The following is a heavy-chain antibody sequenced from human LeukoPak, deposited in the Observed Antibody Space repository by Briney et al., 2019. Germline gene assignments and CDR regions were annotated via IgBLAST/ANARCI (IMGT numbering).Heavy chain of an antibody. CDR2: INSDGSST. CDR3: VRVLWAGSCWFDP. Sequence: PGGSLRLSCAASGFTFSSYWMHWVRQAPGKGLVWVSRINSDGSSTNYADSVKGRFTISRDNAKNTLYLQMNSLRAEDTAVYYCVRVLWAGSCWFDPWGQGTLVTVPS. V-gene: IGHV3-74*01. D-gene: IGHD3-10*01. J-gene: IGHJ5*02. CDR1: GFTFSSYW.